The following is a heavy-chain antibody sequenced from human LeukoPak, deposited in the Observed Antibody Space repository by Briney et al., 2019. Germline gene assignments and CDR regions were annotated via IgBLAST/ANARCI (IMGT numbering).Heavy chain of an antibody. CDR2: INPTAGNT. CDR3: ARIRDGYNDAYDI. CDR1: GYTFTNYY. Sequence: ASVKVSCKASGYTFTNYYLHWVRQAPGQGLEWMGLINPTAGNTYYAQRFQGRVTMTRNTSTSTVYMELSSLRSEDTAVYYCARIRDGYNDAYDIWGQGTMVTVPS. D-gene: IGHD5-24*01. V-gene: IGHV1-46*01. J-gene: IGHJ3*02.